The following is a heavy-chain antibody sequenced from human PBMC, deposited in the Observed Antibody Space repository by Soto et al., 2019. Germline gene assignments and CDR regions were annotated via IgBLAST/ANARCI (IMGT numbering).Heavy chain of an antibody. V-gene: IGHV3-48*02. Sequence: GGSLRLSCAASGFTFNSYGMNWVRQAPGKGLEWVSYIRSSSSTIFYADSVKGRFTISRDNAKNSLYLQMNSLRDEDTAVYYCVRDSKLTAAARPDYWGQGTLVTVSS. CDR2: IRSSSSTI. CDR1: GFTFNSYG. D-gene: IGHD6-6*01. J-gene: IGHJ4*02. CDR3: VRDSKLTAAARPDY.